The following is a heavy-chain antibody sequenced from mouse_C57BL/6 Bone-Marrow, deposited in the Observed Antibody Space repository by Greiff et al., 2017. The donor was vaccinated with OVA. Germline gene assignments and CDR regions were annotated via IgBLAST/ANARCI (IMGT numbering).Heavy chain of an antibody. D-gene: IGHD2-2*01. J-gene: IGHJ3*01. Sequence: EVKLMESGGDLVKPGGSLKLSCAASGFTFSSYGMSWVRQTPDKRLEWVATISSGGSYTSSPDSVKGRFTITRDNAKNTLYLQMSSLKSEDTAMYYCARWLSWFAYWGQGTLVTVSA. CDR3: ARWLSWFAY. CDR2: ISSGGSYT. V-gene: IGHV5-6*01. CDR1: GFTFSSYG.